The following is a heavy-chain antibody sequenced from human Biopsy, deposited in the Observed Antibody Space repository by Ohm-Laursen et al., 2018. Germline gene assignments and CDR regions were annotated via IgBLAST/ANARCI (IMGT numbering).Heavy chain of an antibody. V-gene: IGHV4-34*01. CDR2: INHSGRT. CDR1: GESFNGYY. CDR3: ARGPSGVATIG. J-gene: IGHJ4*02. Sequence: SETLSLTCAVYGESFNGYYWSWIRQTPGKGLEWIGEINHSGRTNYNPSLKSRVTISVDTSKNQFSLKARSVTAADTAVYYCARGPSGVATIGRGQGTLVTVSS. D-gene: IGHD5-24*01.